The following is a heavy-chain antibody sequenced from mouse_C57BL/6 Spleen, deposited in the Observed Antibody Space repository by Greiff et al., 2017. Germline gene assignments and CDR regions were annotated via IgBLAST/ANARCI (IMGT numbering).Heavy chain of an antibody. J-gene: IGHJ3*01. CDR1: GYTFTSYW. V-gene: IGHV1-55*01. CDR3: ARRGYGSSYGFAY. D-gene: IGHD1-1*01. CDR2: IYPGSGST. Sequence: VQLQQPGAELVKPGASVKMSCKASGYTFTSYWITWVKQRPGQGLEWIGDIYPGSGSTNYNEKFKSKDTLTVDTSSSTAYMQLSSLTSEDSAVYYCARRGYGSSYGFAYWGQGTLVTVSA.